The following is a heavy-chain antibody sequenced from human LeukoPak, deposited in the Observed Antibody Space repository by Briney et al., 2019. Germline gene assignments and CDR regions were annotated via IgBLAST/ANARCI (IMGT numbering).Heavy chain of an antibody. V-gene: IGHV3-30*18. CDR1: GFTFSSYG. CDR3: AKDPRRYCSSTSCYSTVDY. Sequence: PGGSLRLSCAASGFTFSSYGMHWVRQAPGKGLEWVAVISYDGSNKYYADSVKGRFTISRNNSKNTLYLQMNSLRAEDTAVYYCAKDPRRYCSSTSCYSTVDYWGQGTLVTVSS. D-gene: IGHD2-2*01. CDR2: ISYDGSNK. J-gene: IGHJ4*02.